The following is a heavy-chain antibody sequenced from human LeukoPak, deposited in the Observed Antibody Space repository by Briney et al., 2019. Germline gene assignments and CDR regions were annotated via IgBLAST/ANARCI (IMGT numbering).Heavy chain of an antibody. CDR2: FDPEDGET. Sequence: GASVKVSCKVSGYTLTELSMHWVRQAPGKGLEWMGGFDPEDGETIYAQKFQGRVTMTEDTSTDTAYMELSSLRSEDTAVYCCATSWVTMVRGVIKSPNWFDPWGQGTLVTVSS. CDR1: GYTLTELS. V-gene: IGHV1-24*01. D-gene: IGHD3-10*01. CDR3: ATSWVTMVRGVIKSPNWFDP. J-gene: IGHJ5*02.